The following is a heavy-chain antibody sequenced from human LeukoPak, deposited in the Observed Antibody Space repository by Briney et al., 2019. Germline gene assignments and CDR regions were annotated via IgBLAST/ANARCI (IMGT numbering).Heavy chain of an antibody. Sequence: SETLSLTCAVSGYSISSGYYWGWIRQPPGKGLEWIGSIYHSGSTYYNPSLKSRVTISVDTSKNQFSLKLSSVTAADTAVYYCASVLLWFGELAHFDYWGQGTLVTVSS. V-gene: IGHV4-38-2*01. CDR1: GYSISSGYY. J-gene: IGHJ4*02. CDR3: ASVLLWFGELAHFDY. D-gene: IGHD3-10*01. CDR2: IYHSGST.